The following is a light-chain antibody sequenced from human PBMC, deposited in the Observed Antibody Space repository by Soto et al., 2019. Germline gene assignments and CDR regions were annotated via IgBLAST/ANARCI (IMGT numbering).Light chain of an antibody. CDR2: DAS. V-gene: IGKV3D-15*01. Sequence: EIVMTQSPATLSVSPGERATLSCRTSQSVSSNLAWYQQKPGQAPRLLIYDASNRATGTPDRFSGSGSGTEFSFTISSLQSEDFAVYFCQQYYDWPPEVTFGPGTKVDI. CDR1: QSVSSN. J-gene: IGKJ3*01. CDR3: QQYYDWPPEVT.